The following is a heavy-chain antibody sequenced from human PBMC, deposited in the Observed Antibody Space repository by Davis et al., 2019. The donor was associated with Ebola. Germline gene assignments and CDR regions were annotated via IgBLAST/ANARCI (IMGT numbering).Heavy chain of an antibody. CDR1: GFTFSSYA. CDR2: ISGSGGST. D-gene: IGHD3-22*01. CDR3: AKDMSITMIVVVITCFDY. Sequence: GGSLRLSCAASGFTFSSYAMSWVRQAPGKGLEWVSAISGSGGSTYYADSVKGRFTISRDNSKNTLYLQMNSLRAEDTAVYYCAKDMSITMIVVVITCFDYWGQGTLVTVSS. V-gene: IGHV3-23*01. J-gene: IGHJ4*02.